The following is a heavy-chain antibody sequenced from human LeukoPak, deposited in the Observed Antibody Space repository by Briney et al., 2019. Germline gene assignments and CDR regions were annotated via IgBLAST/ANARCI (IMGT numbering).Heavy chain of an antibody. CDR1: GGSIRSYY. CDR3: ARSYPGYYFDY. CDR2: IYYSGST. Sequence: SETLSLTCTVSGGSIRSYYWSWIRQPPGKGLEWIGYIYYSGSTSYNPSLKSRVTMSVDTSKNQFSLKLSSVTAADTAVYYCARSYPGYYFDYWGQGTLVTVSS. D-gene: IGHD3-16*02. J-gene: IGHJ4*02. V-gene: IGHV4-59*01.